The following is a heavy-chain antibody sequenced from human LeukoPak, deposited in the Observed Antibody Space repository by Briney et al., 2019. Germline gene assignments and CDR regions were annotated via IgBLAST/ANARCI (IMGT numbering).Heavy chain of an antibody. CDR3: TTDSYYDILTGYSFFDY. CDR2: IKSKTDGGTT. Sequence: GGSLRLSCAASGFTFSNAWISWVRQAPGKGLEWVGRIKSKTDGGTTDYAAPVKGRFTISRDDSKNTLYLQMNSLKTEDTAVYYCTTDSYYDILTGYSFFDYWGQGTLVTVSS. D-gene: IGHD3-9*01. V-gene: IGHV3-15*01. J-gene: IGHJ4*02. CDR1: GFTFSNAW.